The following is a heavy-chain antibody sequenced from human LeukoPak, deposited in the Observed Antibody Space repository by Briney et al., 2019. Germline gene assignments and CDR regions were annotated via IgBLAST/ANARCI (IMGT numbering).Heavy chain of an antibody. CDR2: TYYRSKWYN. J-gene: IGHJ4*02. V-gene: IGHV6-1*01. CDR3: ARADCGGGSCHFDY. Sequence: PSQTLSLTCAISGDSVSSNTAAWNWIRQSPSRGLEWLGGTYYRSKWYNDYAISVKSRIIINPDTSKNQFSLQLNSVTPEDTAVYYCARADCGGGSCHFDYWGQGTLVTVSS. D-gene: IGHD2-15*01. CDR1: GDSVSSNTAA.